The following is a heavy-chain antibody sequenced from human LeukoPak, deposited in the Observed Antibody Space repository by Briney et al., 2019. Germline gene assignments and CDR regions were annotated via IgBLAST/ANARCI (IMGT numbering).Heavy chain of an antibody. D-gene: IGHD2-2*01. CDR1: GLTFEASA. Sequence: GGSLRLSCAASGLTFEASAMSWVRHAPGKGLEWVAVITGGGESTYYADSVKGRFTISRDNSKKTLFLQVNSLRAEDTAVYFCAKNIRDQLLCGFNCWGQGIVVTVSS. J-gene: IGHJ4*02. CDR3: AKNIRDQLLCGFNC. CDR2: ITGGGEST. V-gene: IGHV3-23*01.